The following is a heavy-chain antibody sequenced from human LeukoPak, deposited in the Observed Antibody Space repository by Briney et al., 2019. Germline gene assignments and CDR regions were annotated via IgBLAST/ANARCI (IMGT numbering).Heavy chain of an antibody. CDR2: IKQDGSET. J-gene: IGHJ4*02. D-gene: IGHD2-15*01. CDR3: ARPSFTQGSYFDY. CDR1: GFTFSSYA. V-gene: IGHV3-7*01. Sequence: GGSLRLSCAASGFTFSSYAMSWVRQAPGKGLEWVANIKQDGSETYYVDSVKGRFTISRDNAKNSLYLQMNSLSAEDTAVYYCARPSFTQGSYFDYWGQGTLVTVSS.